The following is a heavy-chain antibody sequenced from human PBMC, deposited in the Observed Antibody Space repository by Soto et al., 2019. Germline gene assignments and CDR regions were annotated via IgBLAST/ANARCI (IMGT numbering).Heavy chain of an antibody. D-gene: IGHD3-3*01. CDR1: GYTFTSYY. Sequence: QVQLVQSGAEVKKPGASVKVSCKASGYTFTSYYMHWVRQAPGQGLEWMGIINPSGGSTTYAQKFQGRVTMTMDTSTSTVYMELSSLRYEDTAVYYCAREGGGYYVYWGQGTLLTVSS. J-gene: IGHJ4*02. CDR3: AREGGGYYVY. CDR2: INPSGGST. V-gene: IGHV1-46*01.